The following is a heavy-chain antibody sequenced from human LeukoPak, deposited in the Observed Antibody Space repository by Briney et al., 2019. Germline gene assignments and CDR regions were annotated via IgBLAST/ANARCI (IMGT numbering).Heavy chain of an antibody. CDR1: GGSISSSSYY. Sequence: SSETLSLTCTVSGGSISSSSYYWGWIRQPPGKGLEWIGSIYYSGSTYYNPSLKSRVTISVDTSKNQFSLRLSSVTAADTAVYYCARSPTGNYAGERVRRFDPWGQGTLVTVSS. CDR3: ARSPTGNYAGERVRRFDP. V-gene: IGHV4-39*01. J-gene: IGHJ5*02. CDR2: IYYSGST. D-gene: IGHD3-16*01.